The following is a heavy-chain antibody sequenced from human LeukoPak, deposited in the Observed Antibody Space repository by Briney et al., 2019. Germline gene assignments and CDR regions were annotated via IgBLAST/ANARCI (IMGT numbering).Heavy chain of an antibody. J-gene: IGHJ4*02. CDR1: GGTFSSYA. Sequence: SVKVSCKASGGTFSSYAISWVRQAPGQGLEWMGRIIPILGIADYAQKFQGRVTITADKSTSTAYMELSSLRSEDTAVYYCARFPRIAAAGAIDYCGQGTLVTVSS. D-gene: IGHD6-13*01. V-gene: IGHV1-69*04. CDR3: ARFPRIAAAGAIDY. CDR2: IIPILGIA.